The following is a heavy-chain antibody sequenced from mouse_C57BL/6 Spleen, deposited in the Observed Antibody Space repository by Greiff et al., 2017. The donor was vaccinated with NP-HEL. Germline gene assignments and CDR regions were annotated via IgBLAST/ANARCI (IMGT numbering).Heavy chain of an antibody. V-gene: IGHV5-16*01. CDR1: GFTFSDYY. D-gene: IGHD1-1*01. Sequence: EVQLQESEGGLVQPGSSMKLSCTASGFTFSDYYMAWVRQVPEKGLEWVANINYDGSSTYYLDSLKSRFIISRDNAKNILYLQMSSLKSEDTATYYCAREGFGSSYVDWYFDVWGTGTTVTVSS. CDR3: AREGFGSSYVDWYFDV. CDR2: INYDGSST. J-gene: IGHJ1*03.